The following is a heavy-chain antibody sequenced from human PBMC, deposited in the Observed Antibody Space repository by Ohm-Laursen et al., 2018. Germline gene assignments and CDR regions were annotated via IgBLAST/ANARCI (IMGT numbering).Heavy chain of an antibody. CDR3: ARTPGPYCTSADCYTLDS. CDR2: IWTADNT. CDR1: GFTGNTFY. D-gene: IGHD2-2*02. Sequence: SLRLSCTAPGFTGNTFYMSWVRQTPGKGLEWVSLIWTADNTYYADSVKGRFTISRDNSQNMLYLQMNSLRAEDTAVYHCARTPGPYCTSADCYTLDSWGQGTLGTVSS. V-gene: IGHV3-53*01. J-gene: IGHJ4*02.